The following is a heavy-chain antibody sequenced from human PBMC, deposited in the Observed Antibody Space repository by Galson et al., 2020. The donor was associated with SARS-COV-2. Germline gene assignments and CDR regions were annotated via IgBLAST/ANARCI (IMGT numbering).Heavy chain of an antibody. Sequence: ASVKVSCKVSGYTLTELSMHWVRQAPGKGLEWMGGFDPEDGETIYAQKFQGRVTMTEDTSTDTAYMELSSLRSEDTAVYYCATAPPRYSSSSGSWFDTWGQGTLVTVSS. V-gene: IGHV1-24*01. D-gene: IGHD6-6*01. CDR1: GYTLTELS. J-gene: IGHJ5*02. CDR2: FDPEDGET. CDR3: ATAPPRYSSSSGSWFDT.